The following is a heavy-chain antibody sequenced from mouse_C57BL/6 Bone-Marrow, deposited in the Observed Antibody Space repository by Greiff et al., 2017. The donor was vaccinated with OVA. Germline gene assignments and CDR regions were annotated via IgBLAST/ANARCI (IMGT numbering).Heavy chain of an antibody. D-gene: IGHD1-1*01. V-gene: IGHV5-17*01. J-gene: IGHJ2*01. CDR3: ARAGITTVVATNYFDC. CDR2: ISSGSSTI. Sequence: EVHLVESGGGLVKPGGSLKLSCAASGFTFSDYGMHWVRQAPEKGLEWVAYISSGSSTIYYADTVKGRFTISRDNAKNTLFLQMTSLRSEDTAMYYCARAGITTVVATNYFDCWGQGTTLTVSS. CDR1: GFTFSDYG.